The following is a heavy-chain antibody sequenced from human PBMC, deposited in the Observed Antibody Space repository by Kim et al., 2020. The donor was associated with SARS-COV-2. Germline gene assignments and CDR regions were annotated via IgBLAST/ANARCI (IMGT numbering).Heavy chain of an antibody. Sequence: GGSLRLSCAASGFTFSSYWMHWVRQAPGKGLVWVSHTKSDGSTTNYADSVKGRFTISRDNAKNTLYLQMNSLRAEDTAVYYCVRPRGDGYNHFEYWGQGTLVTVST. D-gene: IGHD5-12*01. J-gene: IGHJ4*02. CDR3: VRPRGDGYNHFEY. CDR1: GFTFSSYW. CDR2: TKSDGSTT. V-gene: IGHV3-74*01.